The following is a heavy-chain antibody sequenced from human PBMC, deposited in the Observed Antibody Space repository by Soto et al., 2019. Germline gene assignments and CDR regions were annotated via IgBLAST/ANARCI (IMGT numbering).Heavy chain of an antibody. J-gene: IGHJ5*02. Sequence: GGSLRLSCNFSFSIYSMDWVRQAPGKGLEWVASISSGSDFIKYADSVKGRFTISRDNTKNSVSLQMSSLRVEDTAMYYCTRDQGGSYDSWFDPWGRGTLVTVSS. V-gene: IGHV3-21*06. CDR3: TRDQGGSYDSWFDP. CDR1: FSIYS. D-gene: IGHD1-26*01. CDR2: ISSGSDFI.